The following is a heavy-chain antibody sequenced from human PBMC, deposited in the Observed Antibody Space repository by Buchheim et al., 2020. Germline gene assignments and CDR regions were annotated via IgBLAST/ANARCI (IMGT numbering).Heavy chain of an antibody. D-gene: IGHD1-1*01. CDR1: GFSFSDRY. J-gene: IGHJ4*02. V-gene: IGHV3-11*01. Sequence: QVQLVESGGGLVRPGGSLRLSCAASGFSFSDRYMSWIRQAPGKGLEWVSYISNGGTTTFYADSVRGRFPISRGAGRNSLYLQMNSLRPEDTALYYCARVSAGGTLDFWGQGTL. CDR2: ISNGGTTT. CDR3: ARVSAGGTLDF.